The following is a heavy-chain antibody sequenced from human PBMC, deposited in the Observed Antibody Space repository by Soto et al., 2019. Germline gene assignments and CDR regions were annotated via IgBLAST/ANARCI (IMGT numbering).Heavy chain of an antibody. J-gene: IGHJ5*02. V-gene: IGHV1-69*08. D-gene: IGHD1-1*01. CDR1: GGIFSSYT. CDR2: IIPILGIA. CDR3: ARDGLEPYGA. Sequence: QVQLVQSGAEVKKTGPSVKLSCKSSGGIFSSYTISWVRQAPGQGVEWMGRIIPILGIANYAQKIQCRVTNTADKSTRTAYMELSGLRAEDTVVYYCARDGLEPYGAWGRGTLVTVSS.